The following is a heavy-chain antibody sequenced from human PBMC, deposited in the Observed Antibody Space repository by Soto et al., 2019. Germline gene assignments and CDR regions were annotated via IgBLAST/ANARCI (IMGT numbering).Heavy chain of an antibody. CDR3: AKDRVVGTTTDFQH. V-gene: IGHV3-23*01. Sequence: EVQLLESGGGLVQTGGSLRLSCATSGFTFSSYAMSWVRQAPGKGLEWVSTISGSGGHTYYADSVKGRFTISRDNSKNKLYLQLNSLRVDDTAAYYCAKDRVVGTTTDFQHWGQGTLVTVSS. J-gene: IGHJ1*01. CDR1: GFTFSSYA. D-gene: IGHD1-26*01. CDR2: ISGSGGHT.